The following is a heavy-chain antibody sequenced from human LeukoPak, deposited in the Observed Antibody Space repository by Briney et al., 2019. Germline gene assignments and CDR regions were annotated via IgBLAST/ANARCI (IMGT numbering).Heavy chain of an antibody. Sequence: PSETLSLTCTVSGGSISSYYWSWIRQPPGKGLEWIGYIYYSGSTNYNPSLKSRVTISVDTSKNQFSLKLSSVTAADTAVYYCARDLRHWFDPWGQGTLVTVSS. CDR1: GGSISSYY. J-gene: IGHJ5*02. CDR3: ARDLRHWFDP. CDR2: IYYSGST. V-gene: IGHV4-59*01.